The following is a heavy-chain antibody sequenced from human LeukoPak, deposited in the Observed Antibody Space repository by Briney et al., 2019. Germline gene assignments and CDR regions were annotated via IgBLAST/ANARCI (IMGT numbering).Heavy chain of an antibody. CDR3: ARYPFAMVRGVINDY. J-gene: IGHJ4*02. D-gene: IGHD3-10*01. CDR2: IKQDGSEK. Sequence: GGSLRLSCAASGFTFSSYWMSWVRQAPGKGLEWVANIKQDGSEKYYVDSVKGRFTISRDNAKNSLYLQMNSLRAEDTAVYYCARYPFAMVRGVINDYWGQGTLVTVSS. CDR1: GFTFSSYW. V-gene: IGHV3-7*01.